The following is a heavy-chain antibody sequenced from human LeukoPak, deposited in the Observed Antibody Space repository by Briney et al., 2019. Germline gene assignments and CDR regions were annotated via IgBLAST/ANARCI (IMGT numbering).Heavy chain of an antibody. V-gene: IGHV3-23*01. Sequence: GGSLRLSCAASGFTFSNYWMHWVRQAPGKGLEWVSAISGSGGSTYYADSVKGRFTISRDNSKNTLYLQMNSLRAEDTAVYYCAKDRTDRGYWGQGTLVTVSS. CDR2: ISGSGGST. CDR3: AKDRTDRGY. J-gene: IGHJ4*02. CDR1: GFTFSNYW. D-gene: IGHD2-15*01.